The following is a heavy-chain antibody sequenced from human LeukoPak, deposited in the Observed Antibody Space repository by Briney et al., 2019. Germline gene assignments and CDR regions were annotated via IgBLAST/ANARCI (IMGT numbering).Heavy chain of an antibody. J-gene: IGHJ6*02. CDR1: GGSFSGYY. D-gene: IGHD6-6*01. V-gene: IGHV4-34*01. CDR3: ARFLETSSSSSGMASDLGYCGMDV. CDR2: INHSGST. Sequence: PSETLSLTCAVYGGSFSGYYWSWIRQPPGKGLEWIGEINHSGSTNYNPSLKSRVTISVDTSKNHFSLKLSSVTAADTAVYYCARFLETSSSSSGMASDLGYCGMDVWGQGTTVTVSS.